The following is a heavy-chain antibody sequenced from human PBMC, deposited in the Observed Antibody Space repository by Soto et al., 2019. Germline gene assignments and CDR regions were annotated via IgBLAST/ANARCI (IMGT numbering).Heavy chain of an antibody. D-gene: IGHD3-10*01. J-gene: IGHJ4*02. Sequence: SETLSLTCTVSGGSISSYYWSWIRQPPGKGLEWIVYIYYSGSTNYNPSLKSRVTISVDTSKNQFSLKLNSMTAADTAVYYCARHNYGSGSTYFDYWGQGTLVTVSS. CDR3: ARHNYGSGSTYFDY. V-gene: IGHV4-59*08. CDR1: GGSISSYY. CDR2: IYYSGST.